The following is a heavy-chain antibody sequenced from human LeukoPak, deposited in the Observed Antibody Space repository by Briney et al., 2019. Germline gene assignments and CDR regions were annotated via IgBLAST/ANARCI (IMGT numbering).Heavy chain of an antibody. Sequence: ASVKVSCKASGGTFSSYAISWVRQAPGQGFEWMGGIIPIFGTANYAQKFQGRVTITADESTSTAYMELSSLRSEDTAVYYCARDSHSHYYDSSGYYYIPFDIWGQGTMVTVSS. CDR2: IIPIFGTA. D-gene: IGHD3-22*01. J-gene: IGHJ3*02. CDR1: GGTFSSYA. V-gene: IGHV1-69*13. CDR3: ARDSHSHYYDSSGYYYIPFDI.